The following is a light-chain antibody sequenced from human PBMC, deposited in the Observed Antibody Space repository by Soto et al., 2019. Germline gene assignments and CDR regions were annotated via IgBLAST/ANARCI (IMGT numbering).Light chain of an antibody. V-gene: IGKV3-15*01. CDR3: QQYNNWPRT. J-gene: IGKJ1*01. Sequence: EIVLTQSPGILSLSPGERATLSCRASQSVSSSYLAWYQQKPGQAPRLLIYGASTRATGIPARFSGSGSGTEFTLTISSLQSEDFAVYYCQQYNNWPRTFGQGTKV. CDR1: QSVSSSY. CDR2: GAS.